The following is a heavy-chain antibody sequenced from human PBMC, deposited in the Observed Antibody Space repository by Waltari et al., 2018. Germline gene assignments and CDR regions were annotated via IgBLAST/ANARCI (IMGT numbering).Heavy chain of an antibody. Sequence: QVQLVESGGGVVQPGGSLRLSCAASGFTFGTYGMHWVRQAPGKGLEWVAFIAYDGSDKYYADSVKGRFTISRDNSKNTLYLAMDSLRAEDTAVYYCAKLGGRVPVDYWGQGTLVTVSS. D-gene: IGHD2-15*01. V-gene: IGHV3-30*02. CDR1: GFTFGTYG. CDR3: AKLGGRVPVDY. CDR2: IAYDGSDK. J-gene: IGHJ4*02.